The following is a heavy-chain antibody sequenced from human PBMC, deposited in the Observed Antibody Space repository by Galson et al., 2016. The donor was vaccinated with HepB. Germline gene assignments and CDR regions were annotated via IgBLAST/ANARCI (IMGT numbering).Heavy chain of an antibody. D-gene: IGHD5-12*01. CDR3: ARVKDEYNSGWNVNDY. V-gene: IGHV3-30*09. Sequence: SLRLSCAVSGFKFSDYAMHWVRQAAGKGLECVAVISYDGSHKYYSDSVKGRFAISRGNSKNTLYLQMSSLRAEDTAVYYCARVKDEYNSGWNVNDYWGQGILVTVSS. J-gene: IGHJ4*02. CDR1: GFKFSDYA. CDR2: ISYDGSHK.